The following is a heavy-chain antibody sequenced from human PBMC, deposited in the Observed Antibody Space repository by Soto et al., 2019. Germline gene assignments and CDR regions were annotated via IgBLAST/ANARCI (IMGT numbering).Heavy chain of an antibody. J-gene: IGHJ4*02. V-gene: IGHV3-23*01. CDR2: ISGSGVST. CDR1: GFTFSSYA. D-gene: IGHD3-22*01. Sequence: GGSLRLSCAASGFTFSSYAMSWVRQAPGKGLEWVSAISGSGVSTYYADSVKGRFTISRDNSKNTLYLQMNSLRAEVTAVYYCAKSPGMYYYDSSGYYHYDYWGQGTLVTVSS. CDR3: AKSPGMYYYDSSGYYHYDY.